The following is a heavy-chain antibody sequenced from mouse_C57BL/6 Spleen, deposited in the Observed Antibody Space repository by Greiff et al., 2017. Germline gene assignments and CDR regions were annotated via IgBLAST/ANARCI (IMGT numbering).Heavy chain of an antibody. D-gene: IGHD3-2*02. CDR2: IYPGSGST. CDR3: ARAGSGHYYAMDY. Sequence: QQPGAELVKPGASVKMSCKASGYTFTSYWITWVKQRPGQGLEWIGDIYPGSGSTNYNEKFRSKATLTVDTSSSTAYMQLSSLTSEDSAVYYCARAGSGHYYAMDYWGQGTSVTVSS. V-gene: IGHV1-55*01. J-gene: IGHJ4*01. CDR1: GYTFTSYW.